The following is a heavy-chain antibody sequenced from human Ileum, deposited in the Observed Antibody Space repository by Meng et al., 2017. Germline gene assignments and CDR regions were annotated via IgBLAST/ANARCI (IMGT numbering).Heavy chain of an antibody. CDR1: GGSVSSSGYQ. CDR3: ARDHWGSLDY. J-gene: IGHJ4*02. CDR2: AST. D-gene: IGHD7-27*01. Sequence: GQLQESGPGLVRPSETLSLICAVSGGSVSSSGYQWGWIRQPPGKGLEWIGYASTNYNPSLKSRVTISVDTSKNQFSLKLTSVTAADTAVYYCARDHWGSLDYWGQGVLVTVSS. V-gene: IGHV4-61*08.